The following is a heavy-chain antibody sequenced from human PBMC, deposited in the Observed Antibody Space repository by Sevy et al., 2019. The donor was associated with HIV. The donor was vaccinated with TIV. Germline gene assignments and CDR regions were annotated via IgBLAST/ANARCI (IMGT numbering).Heavy chain of an antibody. J-gene: IGHJ4*02. CDR2: IKEDGSKK. Sequence: GGSLRLSCAASGFSFSKYWMSWVRQAPGKGLEWVANIKEDGSKKNYLESVKGRFTISRDNAKNLLYLQMNNLRADDTDVYYCARDPDILSGSPSHYFDYWGQGTLVTVSS. V-gene: IGHV3-7*01. CDR3: ARDPDILSGSPSHYFDY. CDR1: GFSFSKYW. D-gene: IGHD3-9*01.